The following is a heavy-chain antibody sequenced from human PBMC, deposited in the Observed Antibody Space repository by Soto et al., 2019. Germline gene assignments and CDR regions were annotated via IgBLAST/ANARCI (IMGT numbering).Heavy chain of an antibody. V-gene: IGHV1-69*02. CDR1: GGTFSSYT. J-gene: IGHJ4*02. D-gene: IGHD3-22*01. CDR3: ASSSGLETLKPPDY. Sequence: QVQLVQSGAEVKKPGSSVKVSCKASGGTFSSYTISWVRQAPGQGLEWMGRIIPILGIANYAQKFQGRCTIPAYKSTSTAYMELSSLRSEEAAVYYCASSSGLETLKPPDYWGQGTLVTVSS. CDR2: IIPILGIA.